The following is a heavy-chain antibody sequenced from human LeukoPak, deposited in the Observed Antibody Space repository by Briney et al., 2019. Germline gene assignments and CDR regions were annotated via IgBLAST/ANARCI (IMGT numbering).Heavy chain of an antibody. CDR1: GYSTSSGYY. D-gene: IGHD6-19*01. J-gene: IGHJ4*02. Sequence: PSETLSLTCAVSGYSTSSGYYWGWIRQPPGKGLEWIGSIYHSGSTYYNPSLKSRVTISVDTSKNQFSLKLSSVTAADTAVYYCARDMPGIAVAGNGRVFGFDYWGQGTLVTVSS. CDR3: ARDMPGIAVAGNGRVFGFDY. CDR2: IYHSGST. V-gene: IGHV4-38-2*01.